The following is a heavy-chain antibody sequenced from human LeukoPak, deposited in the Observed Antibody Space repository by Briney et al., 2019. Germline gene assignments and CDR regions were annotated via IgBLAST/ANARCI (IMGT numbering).Heavy chain of an antibody. Sequence: PSETLSLTCTVSGGPITSSYWSWIRQPPGKGLEWIGYVYNNGRTSSGSTNNSPSLKSRVTISVDTSKNQFSLNLSSVTAADTAVYCCARHQRLAWFDPWGQGTLVTVSS. CDR2: VYNNGRTSSGST. CDR1: GGPITSSY. CDR3: ARHQRLAWFDP. J-gene: IGHJ5*02. V-gene: IGHV4-59*08. D-gene: IGHD6-25*01.